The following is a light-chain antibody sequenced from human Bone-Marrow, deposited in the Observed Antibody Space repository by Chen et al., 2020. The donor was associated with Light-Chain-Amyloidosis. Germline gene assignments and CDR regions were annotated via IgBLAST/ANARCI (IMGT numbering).Light chain of an antibody. J-gene: IGLJ3*02. CDR3: EVCDRSSDRPV. Sequence: SYVLTQPSSVSVAPGQTATIACGGNNIGSTSVHWYQQTPGQAPLLVVYDDSDRPSGIPERVSGSNAGTTDTLTSSRVEAGDEADYYCEVCDRSSDRPVFGGGTKLTVL. CDR1: NIGSTS. CDR2: DDS. V-gene: IGLV3-21*02.